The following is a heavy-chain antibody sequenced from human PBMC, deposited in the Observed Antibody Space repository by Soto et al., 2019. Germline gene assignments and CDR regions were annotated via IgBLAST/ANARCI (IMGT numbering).Heavy chain of an antibody. D-gene: IGHD2-15*01. Sequence: ASVKVSCKASGFTFTSSAVQWVRQARGQRLEWIGWIVVGSGNTNYAQKFQERVTITRDMSTSTAYMELSSLRSEDTAVYYCAAAWTCSGGSCYSRSPSYYYYGMDVWGQGTTVTVSS. CDR2: IVVGSGNT. CDR3: AAAWTCSGGSCYSRSPSYYYYGMDV. V-gene: IGHV1-58*01. J-gene: IGHJ6*02. CDR1: GFTFTSSA.